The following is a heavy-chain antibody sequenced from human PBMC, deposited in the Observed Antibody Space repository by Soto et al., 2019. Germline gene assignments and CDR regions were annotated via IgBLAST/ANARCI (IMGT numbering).Heavy chain of an antibody. J-gene: IGHJ5*02. D-gene: IGHD3-10*01. V-gene: IGHV1-3*01. CDR2: INAGNGNT. CDR1: GYTFTSYA. Sequence: GASVKVSCKASGYTFTSYAMHWVRQAPGQRLEWMGWINAGNGNTKYSQKFQGRVTITRDTSASTAYMELSSLRSEDTAVYYCARDPYSYGSGPPNWFDPWGQGTLVTVSS. CDR3: ARDPYSYGSGPPNWFDP.